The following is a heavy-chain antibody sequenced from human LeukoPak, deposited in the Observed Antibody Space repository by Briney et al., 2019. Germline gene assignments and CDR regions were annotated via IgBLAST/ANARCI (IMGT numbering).Heavy chain of an antibody. Sequence: PSETLSLTCTVSGGSISSSVHYWGGVRQPPGKGLEWLGYIHYRGTTYYNLSLRSRLTISVDTSKNQFSLNLSSVTAADTAVYYCARHREGSSEFDPWGQGTLVTVSS. CDR2: IHYRGTT. CDR1: GGSISSSVHY. V-gene: IGHV4-39*01. CDR3: ARHREGSSEFDP. D-gene: IGHD6-6*01. J-gene: IGHJ5*02.